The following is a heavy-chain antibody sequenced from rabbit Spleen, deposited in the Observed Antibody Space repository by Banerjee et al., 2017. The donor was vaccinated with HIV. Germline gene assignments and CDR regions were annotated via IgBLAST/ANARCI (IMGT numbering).Heavy chain of an antibody. CDR2: IYTGNVKT. D-gene: IGHD8-1*01. CDR3: ARDTGSSFSSYGMDL. J-gene: IGHJ6*01. Sequence: QEQLEESGGGLVKPGGTLTLTCKASGIDFSRHYDMCWVRQAPGKGLEWIGCIYTGNVKTYYASWAKGRFTISKASSTTVTLQMTSLTAADTATYFCARDTGSSFSSYGMDLWGQGTLVTVS. V-gene: IGHV1S45*01. CDR1: GIDFSRHYD.